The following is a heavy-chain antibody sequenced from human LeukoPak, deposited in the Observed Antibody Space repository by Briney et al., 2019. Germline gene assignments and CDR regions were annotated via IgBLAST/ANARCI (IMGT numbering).Heavy chain of an antibody. J-gene: IGHJ4*02. V-gene: IGHV4-39*01. D-gene: IGHD6-19*01. Sequence: WETLSLTCTVSGGSISSYYWGWIRQPPGKGLEWMGGVYYTGTTYSNPSLKSRVTISVDTSKNQFSRRLSSVTAADTAVYYCARHVSVAVTNFFEDWGQGTMVTVSS. CDR3: ARHVSVAVTNFFED. CDR1: GGSISSYY. CDR2: VYYTGTT.